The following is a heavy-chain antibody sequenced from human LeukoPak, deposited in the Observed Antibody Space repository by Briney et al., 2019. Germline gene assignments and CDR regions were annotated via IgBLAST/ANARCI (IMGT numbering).Heavy chain of an antibody. CDR2: ISSSGSSI. CDR3: ARGGWFFEH. J-gene: IGHJ4*02. D-gene: IGHD6-19*01. CDR1: GFSFSTYE. Sequence: SLRLSCADSGFSFSTYEMNWVRQAPGKGLEWVSYISSSGSSIYYADSVKGRFTISRDNAKNSLFLQMNSLRAEDTAVYYCARGGWFFEHWGQGTLVTVSS. V-gene: IGHV3-48*03.